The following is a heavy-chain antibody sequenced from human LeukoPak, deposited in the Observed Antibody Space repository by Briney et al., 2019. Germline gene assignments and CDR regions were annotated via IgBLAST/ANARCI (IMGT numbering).Heavy chain of an antibody. V-gene: IGHV3-21*01. Sequence: GGSLRLSCAASGFTFSSYTMTWVRQAPGKGLEWVSCISRSSSYMYYGDTLKGRFTISRDNAKNSLYLQMDNLRGEDTAIYYCARALTPASGWLGSWGQGTLVTVSS. CDR3: ARALTPASGWLGS. D-gene: IGHD6-19*01. CDR2: ISRSSSYM. J-gene: IGHJ5*01. CDR1: GFTFSSYT.